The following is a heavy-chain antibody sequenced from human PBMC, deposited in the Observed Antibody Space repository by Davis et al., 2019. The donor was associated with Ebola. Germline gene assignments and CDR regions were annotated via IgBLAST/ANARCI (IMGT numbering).Heavy chain of an antibody. CDR2: VSPDNDDR. Sequence: ASVKVSCKASGYNFTTYGFSWVRQAPGQGLEWMGWVSPDNDDRKYAEKFQGRVTMTTDSSTSTAYMELRGLTYDDTAVYFCARARGRWDVGGYLLGHWGQGTLVTVSS. D-gene: IGHD1-26*01. CDR1: GYNFTTYG. V-gene: IGHV1-18*01. J-gene: IGHJ4*02. CDR3: ARARGRWDVGGYLLGH.